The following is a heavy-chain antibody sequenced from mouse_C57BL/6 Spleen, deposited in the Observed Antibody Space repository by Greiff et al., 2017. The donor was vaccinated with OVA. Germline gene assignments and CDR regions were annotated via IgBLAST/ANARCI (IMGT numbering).Heavy chain of an antibody. V-gene: IGHV3-6*01. Sequence: EVQLQESGPGLVKPSQSLSLTCSVTGYSITSGYYWNWIRQFPGNKLEWMGYISYDGSNNYNPSLKNRISITRDTSKNQFFLKLNSVTTEDTATYYCARDKLLLDYWGQGTTLTVSS. CDR3: ARDKLLLDY. J-gene: IGHJ2*01. CDR1: GYSITSGYY. D-gene: IGHD2-10*01. CDR2: ISYDGSN.